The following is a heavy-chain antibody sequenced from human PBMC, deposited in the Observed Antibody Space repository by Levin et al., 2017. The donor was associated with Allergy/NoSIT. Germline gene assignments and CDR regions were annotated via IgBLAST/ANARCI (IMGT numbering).Heavy chain of an antibody. D-gene: IGHD5-18*01. CDR3: AKDRDRYGWDFDY. Sequence: QAGGSLRLSCGASGFTFSNYAMNWVRQAPGKGLEWVSSIGDSGGNTYYADSVKGRFTISRDNSKDTLYLQMNSLRAEDTALYYCAKDRDRYGWDFDYWGQGTLVTVSS. CDR1: GFTFSNYA. V-gene: IGHV3-23*01. J-gene: IGHJ4*02. CDR2: IGDSGGNT.